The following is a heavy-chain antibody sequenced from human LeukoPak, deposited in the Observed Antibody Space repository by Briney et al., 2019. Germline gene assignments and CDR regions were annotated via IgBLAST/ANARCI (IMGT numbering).Heavy chain of an antibody. D-gene: IGHD6-19*01. V-gene: IGHV4-61*02. CDR3: ARGQKNSSGWSPLYYYYYMDV. CDR1: GGSISSGSYY. Sequence: PSETLSLTCTVSGGSISSGSYYWSWIRQPAGKGLEWIGRIYTSGSTNYNPSLKSRVTISVDTSKNQFSLKLSSVTAADTAVYYCARGQKNSSGWSPLYYYYYMDVWGKGTTVTVSS. J-gene: IGHJ6*03. CDR2: IYTSGST.